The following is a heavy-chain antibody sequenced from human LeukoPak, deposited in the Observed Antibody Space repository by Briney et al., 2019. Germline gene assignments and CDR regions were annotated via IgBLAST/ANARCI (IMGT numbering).Heavy chain of an antibody. Sequence: PSETLSLTCTVSGDSISSTTYWWGWIRQSPGKGLEWIGSMSYVGITSYNPSLKSRVTISVDTSKNQFSLMLSSVTAADTAVYYCTRLPLDYSLDHWGQGTSVSVSS. CDR2: MSYVGIT. CDR1: GDSISSTTYW. D-gene: IGHD4-11*01. V-gene: IGHV4-39*01. CDR3: TRLPLDYSLDH. J-gene: IGHJ4*02.